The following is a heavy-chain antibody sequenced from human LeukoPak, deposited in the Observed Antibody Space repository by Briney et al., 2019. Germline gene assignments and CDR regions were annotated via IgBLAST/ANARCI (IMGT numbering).Heavy chain of an antibody. CDR3: AIVRGWGSFDY. CDR2: IHAGNGNT. D-gene: IGHD5-12*01. Sequence: ASVKVSCKASGYTFTDFTIHWVRQAPGQRLEWMGWIHAGNGNTKYSQNFQGRVTITRDTSAITATSAITAYMEMSSLRSEDTAVYYCAIVRGWGSFDYWGQGTLVTVSS. CDR1: GYTFTDFT. V-gene: IGHV1-3*01. J-gene: IGHJ4*02.